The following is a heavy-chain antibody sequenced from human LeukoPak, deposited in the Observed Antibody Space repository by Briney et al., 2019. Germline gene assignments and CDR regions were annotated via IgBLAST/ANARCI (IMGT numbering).Heavy chain of an antibody. CDR2: IFNGGST. Sequence: GGSLRLSCAASGFAVSSNHMNWVRQAPGKGLEWVSVIFNGGSTYYADSVKGRFTISRDNSKNTLYLQMNSLRAEDTAVYYCAKDGVRAARTEYYWGQGTLVTVSS. J-gene: IGHJ4*02. D-gene: IGHD6-6*01. CDR1: GFAVSSNH. V-gene: IGHV3-53*01. CDR3: AKDGVRAARTEYY.